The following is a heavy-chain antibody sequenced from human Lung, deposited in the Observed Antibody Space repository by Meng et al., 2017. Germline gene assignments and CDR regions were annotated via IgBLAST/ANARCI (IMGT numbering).Heavy chain of an antibody. CDR2: ISYDGSNK. Sequence: QVQLVGVGGGVVQPGRSLRLSCAASGFTFSSYAMHWVRQAPGKGLEWVAVISYDGSNKYYADSVKGRFTISRDNSKNTLYLQMNSLRAEDTAVYYCASGLDLFDYWGQGTLVTVSS. D-gene: IGHD6-19*01. CDR1: GFTFSSYA. V-gene: IGHV3-30*01. CDR3: ASGLDLFDY. J-gene: IGHJ4*02.